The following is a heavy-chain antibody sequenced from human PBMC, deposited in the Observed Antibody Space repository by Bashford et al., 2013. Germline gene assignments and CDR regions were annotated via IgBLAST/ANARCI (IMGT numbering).Heavy chain of an antibody. V-gene: IGHV3-11*04. D-gene: IGHD6-19*01. CDR3: TRGSYTSGWYAGD. Sequence: RQAPGKGLEWVSYISSSGTTLYFADSVKGRFTISRDNAKDSLYLQMNNLRAEDTAVYYCTRGSYTSGWYAGDWGQGTMVTVSS. J-gene: IGHJ4*02. CDR2: ISSSGTTL.